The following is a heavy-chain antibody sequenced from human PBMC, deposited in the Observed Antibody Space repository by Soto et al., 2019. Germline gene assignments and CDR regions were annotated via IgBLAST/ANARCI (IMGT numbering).Heavy chain of an antibody. CDR1: AGSISSGGYS. J-gene: IGHJ4*02. D-gene: IGHD4-17*01. V-gene: IGHV4-30-2*01. Sequence: PSETLSLTCVVSAGSISSGGYSWSWIRQPPGKGLEWIGYIYHSGSTYYNPSLKSRVTISVDRSKNQFSLKLSSVTAADTAVYYCARAMTTVTTIDYWGQGTLVTVSS. CDR2: IYHSGST. CDR3: ARAMTTVTTIDY.